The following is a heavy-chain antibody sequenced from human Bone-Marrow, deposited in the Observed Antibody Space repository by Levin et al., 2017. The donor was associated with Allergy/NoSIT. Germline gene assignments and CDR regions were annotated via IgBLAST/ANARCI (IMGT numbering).Heavy chain of an antibody. V-gene: IGHV3-48*01. CDR1: GFTFSSYD. D-gene: IGHD3-9*01. Sequence: GGSLRLSCAASGFTFSSYDLVWVRQAPGKGPEWLSYISTRSSDIYYADSVKGRFTISRDNAKNSLFLQMSSLRVEDTAVYYCAGEGKILTGYFMEAFDVWGQGTTVTVAS. J-gene: IGHJ3*01. CDR3: AGEGKILTGYFMEAFDV. CDR2: ISTRSSDI.